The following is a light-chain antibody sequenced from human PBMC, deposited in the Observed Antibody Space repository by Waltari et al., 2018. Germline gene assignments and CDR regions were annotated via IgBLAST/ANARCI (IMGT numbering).Light chain of an antibody. CDR2: RAS. J-gene: IGKJ1*01. Sequence: DIQMTQSPSTLSASVGDTVSITCRASQTIKSWLAWYQPTPGKAPNRLIYRASTLESGVPSRFSGSESWAEFTLTISSLQPDDFATYYCQQYSDDWTFGQGTKVEIK. CDR3: QQYSDDWT. V-gene: IGKV1-5*03. CDR1: QTIKSW.